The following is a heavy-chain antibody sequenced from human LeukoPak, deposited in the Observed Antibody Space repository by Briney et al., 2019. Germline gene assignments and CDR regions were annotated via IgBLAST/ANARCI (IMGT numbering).Heavy chain of an antibody. CDR3: AKGRQWLPYFDS. CDR2: ISGSGRTT. Sequence: GGSLRLSCAASEFTFTSDAMSWVRQAPGKGLQWVSTISGSGRTTYYADSVKDRFIISRDNSKNMVYLHMNSLKAEDTAVYYCAKGRQWLPYFDSWGRGTLVTVSS. D-gene: IGHD6-19*01. V-gene: IGHV3-23*01. J-gene: IGHJ4*02. CDR1: EFTFTSDA.